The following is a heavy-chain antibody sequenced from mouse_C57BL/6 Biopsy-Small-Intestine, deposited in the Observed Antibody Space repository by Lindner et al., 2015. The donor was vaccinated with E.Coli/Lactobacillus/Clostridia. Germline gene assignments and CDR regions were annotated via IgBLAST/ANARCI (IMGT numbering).Heavy chain of an antibody. CDR2: ISSGSTYT. D-gene: IGHD2-12*01. CDR3: ARLYDGFAY. J-gene: IGHJ3*01. Sequence: VQLQESGGDLVKPAGSLKLSCAVSGFTFSTYGMSWVRQTPDKRLEWVAAISSGSTYTYYPDSVKGRFTISRDNAKNTLYLQMNSLKSEDTAMYYCARLYDGFAYWGPGTLVTVSA. CDR1: GFTFSTYG. V-gene: IGHV5-6*01.